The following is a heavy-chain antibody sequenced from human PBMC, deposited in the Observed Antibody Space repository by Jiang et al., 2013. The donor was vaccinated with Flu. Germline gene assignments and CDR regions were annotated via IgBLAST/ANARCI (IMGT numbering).Heavy chain of an antibody. CDR3: ARPVGILWWGDAFDI. V-gene: IGHV5-51*01. CDR1: GYSFTSYW. CDR2: IYPGDSDT. Sequence: VESGAEVKKPGESLKISCKGSGYSFTSYWIGWVRQMPGKGLEWMGIIYPGDSDTRYSPSFQGQVTISADKSISTAYLQWSSLKASDTAMYYCARPVGILWWGDAFDIWGQGTMVTVSS. J-gene: IGHJ3*02. D-gene: IGHD2-21*01.